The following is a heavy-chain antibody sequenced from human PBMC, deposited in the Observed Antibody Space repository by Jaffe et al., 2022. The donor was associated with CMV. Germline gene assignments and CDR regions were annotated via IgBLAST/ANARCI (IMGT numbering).Heavy chain of an antibody. CDR1: GGTFSSYA. CDR2: IIPILGIA. V-gene: IGHV1-69*09. Sequence: QVQLVQSGAEVKKPGSSVKVSCKASGGTFSSYAISWVRQAPGQGLEWMGRIIPILGIANYAQKFQGRVTITADKSTSTAYMELSSLRSEDTAVYYCARDGVLWFGDGLDYYYYYMDVWGKGTTVTVSS. D-gene: IGHD3-10*01. CDR3: ARDGVLWFGDGLDYYYYYMDV. J-gene: IGHJ6*03.